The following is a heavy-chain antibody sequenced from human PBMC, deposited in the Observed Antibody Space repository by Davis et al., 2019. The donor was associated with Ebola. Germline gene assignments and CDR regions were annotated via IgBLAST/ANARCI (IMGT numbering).Heavy chain of an antibody. CDR3: AIVGGPFDY. V-gene: IGHV1-18*01. CDR1: GYTFTSYG. J-gene: IGHJ4*02. Sequence: AASVKVSCKASGYTFTSYGISWVRQAPGQGLEWMGWISAYNGNTNSAQKPQGRVTMTRDTSTSTVYMELSSLRSEDTAVYYCAIVGGPFDYWGQGTLVTVSS. D-gene: IGHD3-10*01. CDR2: ISAYNGNT.